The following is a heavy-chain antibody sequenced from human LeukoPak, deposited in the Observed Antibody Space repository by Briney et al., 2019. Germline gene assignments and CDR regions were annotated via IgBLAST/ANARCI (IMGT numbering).Heavy chain of an antibody. Sequence: GGSLRLSCAAPGFTFSSYAMSWVRQAPGKGLEWVSAISGSGGSTYYADSVKGRFTISRDNSKNTLYLQMNSLRAEDTAVYYCAKDRGWPTVYWYFDLWGRGTLVTVSS. CDR2: ISGSGGST. CDR3: AKDRGWPTVYWYFDL. J-gene: IGHJ2*01. CDR1: GFTFSSYA. V-gene: IGHV3-23*01. D-gene: IGHD2-15*01.